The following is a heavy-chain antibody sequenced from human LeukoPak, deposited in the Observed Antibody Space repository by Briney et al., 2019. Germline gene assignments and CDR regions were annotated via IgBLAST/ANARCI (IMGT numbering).Heavy chain of an antibody. CDR2: IYYSGST. CDR1: GGSISSGGYY. Sequence: SETLSLTCTVSGGSISSGGYYWSWIRQHPGKGLEWIGYIYYSGSTYYNPSLKSRVTISVDTSKNQFSLKLSSVTAADTAVYYCARVGEGYYDSSDYWGQGTLVTVSS. CDR3: ARVGEGYYDSSDY. J-gene: IGHJ4*02. D-gene: IGHD3-22*01. V-gene: IGHV4-31*03.